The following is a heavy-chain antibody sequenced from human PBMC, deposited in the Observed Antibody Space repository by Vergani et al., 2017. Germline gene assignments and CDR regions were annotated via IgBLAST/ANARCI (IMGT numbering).Heavy chain of an antibody. CDR2: ISAYKGNT. J-gene: IGHJ3*02. Sequence: QVQLVQSGAEVKKPGASVKVSCKASGYTFTSYGISWVRQAPGQGLEWMGWISAYKGNTNYAQKLQGRVTMTTDTSTSTAYMELRSLRSDDTAVYYCARYCSSTSCYPPDAFDIWGQGTMVTVSS. V-gene: IGHV1-18*01. D-gene: IGHD2-2*01. CDR3: ARYCSSTSCYPPDAFDI. CDR1: GYTFTSYG.